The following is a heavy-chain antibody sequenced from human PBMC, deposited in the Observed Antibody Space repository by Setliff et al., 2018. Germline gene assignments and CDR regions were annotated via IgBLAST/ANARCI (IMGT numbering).Heavy chain of an antibody. CDR2: IRHDGNNK. CDR3: ARALPSIHIDY. CDR1: ESTFSSYG. D-gene: IGHD6-6*01. J-gene: IGHJ4*02. V-gene: IGHV3-30*02. Sequence: PGGSLRLSCTASESTFSSYGLHWVRQAPGKGLEWVTFIRHDGNNKYYSDSVKGRFTISRDNSKDTLYLQMNSLRSEDTAVYYCARALPSIHIDYWGQGTLVTVSS.